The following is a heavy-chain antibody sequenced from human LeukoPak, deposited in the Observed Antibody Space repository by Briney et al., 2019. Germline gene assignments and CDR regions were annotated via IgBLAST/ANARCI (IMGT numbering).Heavy chain of an antibody. J-gene: IGHJ6*04. CDR3: AKRIWPDYYYGMDV. CDR2: ISGSGGST. Sequence: GGSLRVSCAASGFTFSSYAMSWVRQAPGKGLEWVSAISGSGGSTYYADSVKGRFTISRDNSKNTLYLQMNSLRAEDTAVYYCAKRIWPDYYYGMDVWGKGTTVTVSS. V-gene: IGHV3-23*01. CDR1: GFTFSSYA.